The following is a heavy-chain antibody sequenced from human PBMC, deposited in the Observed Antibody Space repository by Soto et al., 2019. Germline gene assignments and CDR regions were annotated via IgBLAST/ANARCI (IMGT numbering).Heavy chain of an antibody. J-gene: IGHJ6*02. Sequence: GGSLRLSCAASGFTFSNAWMNWVRQAPGKGLEWVGRIKSKTDGGTTDYAAPVKGRFTISRDDSKNTLYLQMNSLKTEDTAVYYCTTDQEGTVVRPYYYYYYGMDVWGQGTTVTVSS. CDR2: IKSKTDGGTT. CDR1: GFTFSNAW. V-gene: IGHV3-15*07. CDR3: TTDQEGTVVRPYYYYYYGMDV. D-gene: IGHD2-15*01.